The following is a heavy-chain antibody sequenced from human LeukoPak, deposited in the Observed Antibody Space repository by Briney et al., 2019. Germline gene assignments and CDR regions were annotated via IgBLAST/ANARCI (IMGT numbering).Heavy chain of an antibody. CDR2: IYYSGST. CDR1: GGSISSSSYY. V-gene: IGHV4-39*01. J-gene: IGHJ6*03. D-gene: IGHD1-1*01. Sequence: SETLSLTCTVSGGSISSSSYYWGWIRQPPGKGLEWIGSIYYSGSTYYNPSLKSRVTISVDTSKNQFSLKLSSVTAADTAMYYCARLRGGSNWNDGLEYYYYYMDVWGKGTTVTVSS. CDR3: ARLRGGSNWNDGLEYYYYYMDV.